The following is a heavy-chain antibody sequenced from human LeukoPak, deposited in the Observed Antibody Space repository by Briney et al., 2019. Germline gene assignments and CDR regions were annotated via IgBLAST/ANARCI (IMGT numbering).Heavy chain of an antibody. D-gene: IGHD3-3*01. CDR3: VRDFRFLDDY. CDR2: IKQDGTEK. V-gene: IGHV3-7*01. J-gene: IGHJ4*02. Sequence: PGGSLRLSYAASGFSFSSYWMTWVRQAPGKGLEWVANIKQDGTEKYSVDSVKGRFTISRDNAKNSLYLQMNSVRAEDTAVYYCVRDFRFLDDYWGQGTLVSVSS. CDR1: GFSFSSYW.